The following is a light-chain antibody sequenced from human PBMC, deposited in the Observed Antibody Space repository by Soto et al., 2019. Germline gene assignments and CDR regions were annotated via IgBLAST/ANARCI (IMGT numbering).Light chain of an antibody. CDR3: QQYNGYSHS. CDR2: DAT. CDR1: QSITRW. V-gene: IGKV1-5*01. J-gene: IGKJ2*01. Sequence: DIQMTQSPSTLSASVGDRVTITCRADQSITRWLAWFQQKPGKAPSLLIYDATNLQPGVPSRFSGSGSGTEFTLTISSLQPDDFATYYCQQYNGYSHSFGLGTKLGIK.